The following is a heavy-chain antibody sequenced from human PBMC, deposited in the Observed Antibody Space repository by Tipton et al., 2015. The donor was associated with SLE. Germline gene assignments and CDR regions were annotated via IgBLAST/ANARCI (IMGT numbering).Heavy chain of an antibody. V-gene: IGHV4-59*12. J-gene: IGHJ4*02. CDR1: GGSISSYY. Sequence: LRLSCTVSGGSISSYYWNWIRQPPGKGLEWIGYVYYSGGTNYNPSLKSRVTISVDPSENQFSLKLTSVTAADTAVYYCARPERYWGQGTLVTVAS. D-gene: IGHD1-1*01. CDR2: VYYSGGT. CDR3: ARPERY.